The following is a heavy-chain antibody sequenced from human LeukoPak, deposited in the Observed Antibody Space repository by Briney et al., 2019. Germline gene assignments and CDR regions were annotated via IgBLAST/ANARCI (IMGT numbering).Heavy chain of an antibody. V-gene: IGHV3-7*01. D-gene: IGHD5-18*01. J-gene: IGHJ4*02. CDR2: IKKDGSEK. CDR1: GFTFSSYW. CDR3: ARDLSGVTGYTYGRGIDY. Sequence: GGSLRLSCAASGFTFSSYWMSWVRLAPGKGREWVANIKKDGSEKYYVDSVKGRFTISRDNAKTSLYLQMNSLRAEDTAVYYCARDLSGVTGYTYGRGIDYWGQGTLVTVSS.